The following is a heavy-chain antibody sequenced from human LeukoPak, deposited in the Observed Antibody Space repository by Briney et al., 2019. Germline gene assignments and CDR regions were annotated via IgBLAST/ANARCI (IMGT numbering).Heavy chain of an antibody. V-gene: IGHV3-30*02. CDR2: IRYDGSNK. D-gene: IGHD6-6*01. CDR1: GFTFSSYG. J-gene: IGHJ4*02. CDR3: AKDFEYSSSSPDY. Sequence: PGGSLRLSCAASGFTFSSYGMHWVRQAPGKGLEWVAFIRYDGSNKYYADSVKGRFPISRDNSKNTLYLQMNSLRAEDTAVYYCAKDFEYSSSSPDYWGQGTLVTVSS.